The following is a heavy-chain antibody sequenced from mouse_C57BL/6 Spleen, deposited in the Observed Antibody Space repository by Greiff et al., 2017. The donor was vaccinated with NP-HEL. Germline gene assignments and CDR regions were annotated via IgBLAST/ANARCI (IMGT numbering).Heavy chain of an antibody. Sequence: VQVVESGAELARPGASVKLSCKASGYTFTSYGISWVKQRTGQGLEWIGEIYPRSGNTYYNEKFKGKATLTADKSSSTAYMELRSLTSEDSAVYFCARDGYSEGPYWGQGTSVTVSS. CDR2: IYPRSGNT. J-gene: IGHJ4*01. V-gene: IGHV1-81*01. CDR3: ARDGYSEGPY. D-gene: IGHD2-3*01. CDR1: GYTFTSYG.